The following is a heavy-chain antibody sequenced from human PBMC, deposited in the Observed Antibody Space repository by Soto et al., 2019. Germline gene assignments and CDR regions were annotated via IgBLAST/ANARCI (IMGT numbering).Heavy chain of an antibody. CDR1: GFTFSKYW. V-gene: IGHV3-7*01. D-gene: IGHD6-13*01. J-gene: IGHJ5*02. Sequence: GGSLRLSCAASGFTFSKYWMSWVRHAPGKGLEWVANIKQDGSEKYYVDSVKGRFTISRDNAKNSLSLQMNSLRAEDTAVYYCARVPVITAAGTAWFHPWGQGTLVTVSS. CDR3: ARVPVITAAGTAWFHP. CDR2: IKQDGSEK.